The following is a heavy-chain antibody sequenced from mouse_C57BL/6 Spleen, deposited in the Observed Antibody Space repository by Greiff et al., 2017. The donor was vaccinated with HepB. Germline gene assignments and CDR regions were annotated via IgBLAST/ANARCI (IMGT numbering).Heavy chain of an antibody. CDR3: ARYYSNGYFDV. D-gene: IGHD2-5*01. CDR1: GYTFTSYG. CDR2: IYPRSGNT. Sequence: QVQLKESGAELARPGASVKLSCKASGYTFTSYGISWVKQRTGQGLEWIGEIYPRSGNTYYNEKFKGKATLTADKSSSTAYMELRSLTSEDSAVYFCARYYSNGYFDVWGTGTTVTVSS. V-gene: IGHV1-81*01. J-gene: IGHJ1*03.